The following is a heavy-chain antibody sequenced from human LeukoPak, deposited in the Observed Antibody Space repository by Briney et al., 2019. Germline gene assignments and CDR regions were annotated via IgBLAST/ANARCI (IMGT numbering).Heavy chain of an antibody. V-gene: IGHV4-59*01. CDR1: GGSISSYY. Sequence: SETLSLTCTVSGGSISSYYWSWIRQPPGKGLQWIGYIYYSGGTNYSPSLKSRVTISVDTSKNHFSLKLSSVTAADTAVYYCARVFDAFDIWGQGTMVTVSS. CDR3: ARVFDAFDI. CDR2: IYYSGGT. J-gene: IGHJ3*02.